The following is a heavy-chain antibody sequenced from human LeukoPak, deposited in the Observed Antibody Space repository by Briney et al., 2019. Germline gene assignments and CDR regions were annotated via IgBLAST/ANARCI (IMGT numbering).Heavy chain of an antibody. J-gene: IGHJ6*03. Sequence: QPGGSLRLSCAASGFTFSSYGMSWVRQAPGKGLEWVSAISGSGGSTYYADSVKGRFTISRDNSKNTLYLQMNSLRAKDTAVYYCAKTRFHYDILTGYYTPPVSYYYYYMDVWGKGTTVTISS. D-gene: IGHD3-9*01. V-gene: IGHV3-23*01. CDR2: ISGSGGST. CDR1: GFTFSSYG. CDR3: AKTRFHYDILTGYYTPPVSYYYYYMDV.